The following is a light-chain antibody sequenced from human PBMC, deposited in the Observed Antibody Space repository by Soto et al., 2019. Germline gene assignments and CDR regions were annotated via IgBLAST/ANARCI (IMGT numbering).Light chain of an antibody. V-gene: IGKV3-11*01. CDR1: QSSGSY. J-gene: IGKJ4*01. CDR2: DAS. CDR3: QQRSNWPPLT. Sequence: EIVLRQSPVTRSLSPGERATLSCRASQSSGSYLAWYQQKPGQAPRLLIYDASNRATGIPTRFSGSGSGTDFTLTINSLEPEDFAVYYCQQRSNWPPLTFGGGTKVEIK.